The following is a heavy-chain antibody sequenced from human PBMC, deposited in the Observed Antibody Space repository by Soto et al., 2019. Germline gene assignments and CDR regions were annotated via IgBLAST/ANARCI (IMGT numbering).Heavy chain of an antibody. V-gene: IGHV4-34*01. CDR1: GGSFSGYY. D-gene: IGHD1-26*01. J-gene: IGHJ5*02. CDR3: ASGNGRYLANWLDP. Sequence: PSETLSLTCAVYGGSFSGYYWSWIRQPPGKGLEWIGEINHSGSTNYNPSLRSRVTISVDTSKNQFSLKLSSVTAADTAVYYCASGNGRYLANWLDPWGQGTLVNVSS. CDR2: INHSGST.